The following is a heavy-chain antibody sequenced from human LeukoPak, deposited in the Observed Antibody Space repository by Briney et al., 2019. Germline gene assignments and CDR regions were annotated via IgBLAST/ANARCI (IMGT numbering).Heavy chain of an antibody. J-gene: IGHJ5*02. CDR3: ARGGVVPAAFKSNWFDP. D-gene: IGHD2-2*01. CDR2: FDPEDGET. CDR1: GYTLTELS. V-gene: IGHV1-24*01. Sequence: ASVKVSCKVSGYTLTELSMHWVRQAPGKELEWMGGFDPEDGETIYAQKFQGRVTMTEDTSTDTAYMELSSLRSEDTAVYYCARGGVVPAAFKSNWFDPWGQGTLVTVSS.